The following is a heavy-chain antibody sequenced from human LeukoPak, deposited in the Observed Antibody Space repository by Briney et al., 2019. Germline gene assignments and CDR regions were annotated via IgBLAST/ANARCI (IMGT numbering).Heavy chain of an antibody. V-gene: IGHV3-48*04. CDR3: ARGGYDFSLNWFDP. CDR1: GFTFSSYS. J-gene: IGHJ5*02. D-gene: IGHD3-3*01. Sequence: GGSLRLSCAASGFTFSSYSMNWVRQAPGKGLEWVSYISSSSSTIYYADSVKGRFTISRDNAKNSLYLQMNSLRAEDTAVYYCARGGYDFSLNWFDPWGQGTLVTVSS. CDR2: ISSSSSTI.